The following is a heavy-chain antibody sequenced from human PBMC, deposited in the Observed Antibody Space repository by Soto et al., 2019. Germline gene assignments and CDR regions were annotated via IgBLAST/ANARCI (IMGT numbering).Heavy chain of an antibody. V-gene: IGHV3-21*01. J-gene: IGHJ4*02. D-gene: IGHD5-12*01. CDR3: ARDRRDGYNQVDY. CDR2: ISSTSSYI. Sequence: GGSLRLSCAASGFTFSSYSMNWVRQAPGKGLEWVSSISSTSSYIYYADSVRGRFTISRDNAKNSLYLQMNSLRAEDTAVYYCARDRRDGYNQVDYWGQGTLVTVSS. CDR1: GFTFSSYS.